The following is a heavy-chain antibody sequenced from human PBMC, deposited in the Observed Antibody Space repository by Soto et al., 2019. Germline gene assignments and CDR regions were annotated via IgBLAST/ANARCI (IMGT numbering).Heavy chain of an antibody. CDR3: ARLREDLWFGDTSGYYGMDV. J-gene: IGHJ6*02. CDR2: IYYSGST. CDR1: GGSISSSSYY. Sequence: SETLSLTCTVSGGSISSSSYYWGWIRQPPGKGLEWIGSIYYSGSTYYNPSLKSRVTISVDTSKNQFSLKLSSVTAADTAVYYCARLREDLWFGDTSGYYGMDVWGQGTTVTVSS. V-gene: IGHV4-39*01. D-gene: IGHD3-10*01.